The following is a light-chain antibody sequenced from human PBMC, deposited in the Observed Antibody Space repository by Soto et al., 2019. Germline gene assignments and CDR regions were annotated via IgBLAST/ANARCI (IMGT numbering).Light chain of an antibody. Sequence: DIQMTQSPSTLSASVGVRVTITCRASQSISSWLAWYQQKQGKAPKLLIYDASSLESGVPSRFSGSGSGTEFTLTISSLQPDDFATHYCQHFRTVGQGTKVDIK. CDR3: QHFRT. J-gene: IGKJ1*01. CDR2: DAS. CDR1: QSISSW. V-gene: IGKV1-5*01.